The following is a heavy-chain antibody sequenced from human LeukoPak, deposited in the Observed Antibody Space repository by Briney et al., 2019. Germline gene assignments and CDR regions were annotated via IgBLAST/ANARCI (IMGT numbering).Heavy chain of an antibody. Sequence: ASVKVSCKASGYTFTSYAMHWVRQAPGQRLEWMGWINAGNGNTKYSQKFQGRVTITRDTSASTAYTELSSLRSEDTAVYYCAREDYDSSGSYYFDYWGQGTLVTVSS. J-gene: IGHJ4*02. D-gene: IGHD3-22*01. V-gene: IGHV1-3*01. CDR1: GYTFTSYA. CDR3: AREDYDSSGSYYFDY. CDR2: INAGNGNT.